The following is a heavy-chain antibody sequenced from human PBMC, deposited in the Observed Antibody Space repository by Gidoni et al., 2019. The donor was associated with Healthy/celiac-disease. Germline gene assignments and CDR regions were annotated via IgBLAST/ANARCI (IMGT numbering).Heavy chain of an antibody. J-gene: IGHJ4*02. CDR2: IYPGDSDT. Sequence: EVQLVPSGAEVKKPGESLKISCQGSGYSFPSYWIGWVRQMPGKGLEWMGIIYPGDSDTRYSPSFQGKVTISADKSISTAYLQWSSLKASDTAMYYCARPLCSSTSCRTYYFDYWGQGTLVTVSS. D-gene: IGHD2-2*01. V-gene: IGHV5-51*01. CDR3: ARPLCSSTSCRTYYFDY. CDR1: GYSFPSYW.